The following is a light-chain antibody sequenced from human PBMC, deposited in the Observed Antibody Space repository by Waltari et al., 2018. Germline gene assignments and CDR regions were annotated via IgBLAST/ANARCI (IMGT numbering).Light chain of an antibody. CDR3: ASWEDSLHAYV. CDR1: SSNIGGNT. CDR2: GNN. V-gene: IGLV1-44*01. J-gene: IGLJ1*01. Sequence: QSVLTQPPSASGTPGPRVVISCSGTSSNIGGNTVNCYPHHPGTAPRLLMYGNNRRPPGVPDRFSCSKSGASASLAIIGLQSEDEDEYYCASWEDSLHAYVFGTGTKVTVL.